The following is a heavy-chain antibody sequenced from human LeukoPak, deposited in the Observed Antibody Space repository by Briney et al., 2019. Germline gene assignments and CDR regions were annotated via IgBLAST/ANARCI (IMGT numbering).Heavy chain of an antibody. CDR1: GGTFNNSA. V-gene: IGHV1-69*05. CDR2: IMPLFGTA. D-gene: IGHD4-17*01. Sequence: SVKVSCKTCGGTFNNSAISWVRQAPGQGLEWLGGIMPLFGTAGYAQKFQGRVTITKDESTRTVYLELTSLTSDDTAVYYCARDVHGDYGSGWFDPWGQGTLVSVSS. CDR3: ARDVHGDYGSGWFDP. J-gene: IGHJ5*02.